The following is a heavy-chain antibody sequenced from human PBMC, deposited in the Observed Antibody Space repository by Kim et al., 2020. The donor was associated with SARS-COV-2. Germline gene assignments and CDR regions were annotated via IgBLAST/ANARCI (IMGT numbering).Heavy chain of an antibody. CDR2: INHSGST. CDR1: GGSFSGYY. J-gene: IGHJ5*02. D-gene: IGHD3-10*01. V-gene: IGHV4-34*01. CDR3: ARGVLNVLLWFGELLYQRYNWFDP. Sequence: SETLSLTCAVYGGSFSGYYWSWIRQPPGKGLEWIGEINHSGSTNYNPSLKSRVTISVDTSKNQFSLKLSSVTAADTAVYYCARGVLNVLLWFGELLYQRYNWFDPWGQGTLVTVSS.